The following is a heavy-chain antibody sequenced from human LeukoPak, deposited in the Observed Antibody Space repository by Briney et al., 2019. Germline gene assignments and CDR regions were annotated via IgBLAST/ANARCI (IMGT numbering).Heavy chain of an antibody. V-gene: IGHV5-10-1*01. J-gene: IGHJ4*02. D-gene: IGHD3-22*01. CDR2: IDPSDSYT. CDR3: ATTPDYYESSGYHYFDS. CDR1: GYSFTSYW. Sequence: KPGESLRISCKGSGYSFTSYWISWVRQMPGKGLEWMGRIDPSDSYTNYSPSFQGHVTISADKSISTAYLQWSSLKASDTAMYYCATTPDYYESSGYHYFDSWGQGTLVTVSS.